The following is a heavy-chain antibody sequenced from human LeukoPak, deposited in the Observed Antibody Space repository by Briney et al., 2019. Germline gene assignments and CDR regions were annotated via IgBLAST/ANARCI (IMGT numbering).Heavy chain of an antibody. CDR1: GNSFNNHF. D-gene: IGHD3-10*01. V-gene: IGHV5-51*01. Sequence: GESLKISCKGSGNSFNNHFIGWVRQMPGKGLEWMGIIYPGDSETRYSPSFEGLVTIPADKSISTVYLQWSGLEASDTAMYYCARRSTVIRGVLEEAFDYWGQGTLVTVSS. CDR2: IYPGDSET. J-gene: IGHJ4*02. CDR3: ARRSTVIRGVLEEAFDY.